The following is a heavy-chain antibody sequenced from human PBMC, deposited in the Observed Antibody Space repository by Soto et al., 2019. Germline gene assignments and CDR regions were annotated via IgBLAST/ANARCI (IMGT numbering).Heavy chain of an antibody. J-gene: IGHJ6*02. CDR2: ISYDGSNK. D-gene: IGHD5-18*01. CDR1: GFTFSSYA. Sequence: GGSLRLSCAASGFTFSSYAMHWVRQAPGKGLEWVAVISYDGSNKYYADSVKGRFTISRDNSKNTLYLQMNSLRAEDTAVYYCARDIRIQLWLSPYHYGMAVWGQGTTVTVYS. V-gene: IGHV3-30-3*01. CDR3: ARDIRIQLWLSPYHYGMAV.